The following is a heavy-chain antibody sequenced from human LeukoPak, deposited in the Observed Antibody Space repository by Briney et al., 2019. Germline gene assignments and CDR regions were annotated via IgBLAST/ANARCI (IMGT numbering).Heavy chain of an antibody. J-gene: IGHJ3*02. Sequence: SETLSLTCTVSGGSISSYYWSWIRQPPGKGLEWIGYIYYSGSTNYNPSLKSRVTISVDTSKNQFSLKLSSVTAADTAVYYWARDLGSDAFDIWGRGTMVTVSS. D-gene: IGHD2-15*01. CDR3: ARDLGSDAFDI. CDR2: IYYSGST. CDR1: GGSISSYY. V-gene: IGHV4-59*01.